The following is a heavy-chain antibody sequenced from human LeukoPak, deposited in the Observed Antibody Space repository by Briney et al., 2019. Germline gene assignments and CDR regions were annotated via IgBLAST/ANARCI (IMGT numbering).Heavy chain of an antibody. V-gene: IGHV3-7*01. D-gene: IGHD3-10*01. J-gene: IGHJ4*02. CDR2: IKQDGSEK. CDR1: GFTVSSNY. CDR3: ARDLKGSGSYYRYFDY. Sequence: PGGSLRLSCAASGFTVSSNYMSWVRQAPGKGLEWVANIKQDGSEKYYVDSVKGRFTISRDNAKNSLYLQMNSLRAEDTAVYYCARDLKGSGSYYRYFDYWGQGTLVTVSS.